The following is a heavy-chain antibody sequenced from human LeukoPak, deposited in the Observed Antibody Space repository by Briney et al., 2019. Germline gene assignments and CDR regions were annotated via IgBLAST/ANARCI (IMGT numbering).Heavy chain of an antibody. CDR3: ARLHRIAVAGTLVRWFDP. V-gene: IGHV4-39*07. Sequence: SETLSLTCTVSGGSISSSSYYWGWIRQPPGKGLEWIGSIYYSGSTYYNPSLKSRVTISVDTSKNQFSLKLSSVTAADTAVYYCARLHRIAVAGTLVRWFDPWGQGTLVTVSS. D-gene: IGHD6-19*01. J-gene: IGHJ5*02. CDR1: GGSISSSSYY. CDR2: IYYSGST.